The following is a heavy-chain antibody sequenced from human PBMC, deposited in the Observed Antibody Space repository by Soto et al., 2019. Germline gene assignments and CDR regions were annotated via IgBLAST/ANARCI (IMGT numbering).Heavy chain of an antibody. D-gene: IGHD3-16*02. CDR3: ARDGGRLHLGELSLTLALDY. Sequence: GGSLRLSCAASGFTFSSYSMNWVRQAPGKGLEWVSYISSSSSTIYYADSVKGRFTISRDNAKNSLYLQMNSLRAEDTAVYYCARDGGRLHLGELSLTLALDYWGQGTLVTVSS. V-gene: IGHV3-48*01. J-gene: IGHJ4*02. CDR2: ISSSSSTI. CDR1: GFTFSSYS.